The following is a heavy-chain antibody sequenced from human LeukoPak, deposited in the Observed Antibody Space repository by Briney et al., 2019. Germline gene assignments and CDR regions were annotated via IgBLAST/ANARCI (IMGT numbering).Heavy chain of an antibody. D-gene: IGHD3-22*01. CDR2: IYYSGST. V-gene: IGHV4-39*07. J-gene: IGHJ6*04. CDR3: ARDSSGYFV. Sequence: PSETLSLTCTVSGGSISSSSYYWGWIRQPPGKGLEWIGSIYYSGSTYYNPSLKSRVTISVDTSKNQFSLKLSSVTAADTAVYYCARDSSGYFVWGKGTTVTISS. CDR1: GGSISSSSYY.